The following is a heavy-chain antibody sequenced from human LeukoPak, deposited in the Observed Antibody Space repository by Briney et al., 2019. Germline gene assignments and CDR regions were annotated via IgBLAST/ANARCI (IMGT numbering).Heavy chain of an antibody. CDR1: GYTFTSYA. D-gene: IGHD3-22*01. J-gene: IGHJ5*02. Sequence: GVSVKVSCKASGYTFTSYAMHWVRQAPGQRLEWMGWINAGNGNTKYSQKFQGRVTITRDTSASTAYMELSSLRSEDTAVYYCARVTYDSSGYYGVYWFDPWGQGTLVTVSS. V-gene: IGHV1-3*01. CDR3: ARVTYDSSGYYGVYWFDP. CDR2: INAGNGNT.